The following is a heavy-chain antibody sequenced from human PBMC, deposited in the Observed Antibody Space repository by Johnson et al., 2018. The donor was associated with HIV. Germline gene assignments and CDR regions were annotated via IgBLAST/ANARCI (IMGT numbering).Heavy chain of an antibody. V-gene: IGHV3-23*04. J-gene: IGHJ3*02. CDR2: ISGDDDIT. D-gene: IGHD2-21*01. CDR1: GFTFSSYA. Sequence: VQLVESGGGVVQPGRSLRLSCAASGFTFSSYAMHWVRQAPGKGLEWVSAISGDDDITYYADSVKGRFTISRDNSKNTLYLQMSSLRAEDTAVYYCANALILDAFDIWGQGTMVTVSS. CDR3: ANALILDAFDI.